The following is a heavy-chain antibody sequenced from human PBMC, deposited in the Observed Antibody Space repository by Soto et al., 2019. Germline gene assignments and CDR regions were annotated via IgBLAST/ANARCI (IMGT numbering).Heavy chain of an antibody. V-gene: IGHV3-33*01. J-gene: IGHJ6*02. CDR1: GFTFSSYG. Sequence: ESGGGVVQPGRSLRLSCAASGFTFSSYGMHWVRQAPGKGLEWVAVIWYDGSNKYYADSVKGRFTISRDNSKNTLYLQMNSLRAEDTAVYYCARTRKSRIAAAGTSNYYYYGMDVWGQGTTVTVSS. D-gene: IGHD6-13*01. CDR2: IWYDGSNK. CDR3: ARTRKSRIAAAGTSNYYYYGMDV.